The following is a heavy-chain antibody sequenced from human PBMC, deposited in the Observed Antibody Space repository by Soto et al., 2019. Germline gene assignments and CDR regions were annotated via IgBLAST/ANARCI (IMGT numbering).Heavy chain of an antibody. CDR3: ARVLESIVPAARYYYYYGMDV. D-gene: IGHD2-2*01. CDR1: GGTFSSYT. V-gene: IGHV1-69*02. CDR2: IIPILGIA. Sequence: SVKVSCKASGGTFSSYTIIWVRQAPGQGLEWMGRIIPILGIANYAQKFQGRVTITADKSTSTAYMELRSLRSDDTAVYYCARVLESIVPAARYYYYYGMDVWGQGTTVTVSS. J-gene: IGHJ6*02.